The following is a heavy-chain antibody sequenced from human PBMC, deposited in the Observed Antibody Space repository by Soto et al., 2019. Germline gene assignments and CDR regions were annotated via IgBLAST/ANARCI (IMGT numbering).Heavy chain of an antibody. CDR1: SDNAATNNPT. D-gene: IGHD1-7*01. Sequence: SQTPSRSYPITSDNAATNNPTLNCLTDSPSRGLEWLGRTYYRSRWYNDYAVSVKSRITVNPDTSKNQFSLHLNSVTPEDTAVYYCAGTTSLQWYYMDVWDKGTTVTV. CDR3: AGTTSLQWYYMDV. CDR2: TYYRSRWYN. J-gene: IGHJ6*03. V-gene: IGHV6-1*01.